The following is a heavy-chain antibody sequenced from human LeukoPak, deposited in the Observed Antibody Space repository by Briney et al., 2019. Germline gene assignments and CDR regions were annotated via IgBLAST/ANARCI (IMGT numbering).Heavy chain of an antibody. D-gene: IGHD6-19*01. Sequence: GGSLRLSCAASGFTFRSYGMHWVRQAPGKGLEWVTFIRYDGSNKYYIDSVKGRFTISRDNAKNSLYLQMNSLRAEDTAVYYCARNKIAVAGTFDYWGQGTLVTVAS. CDR1: GFTFRSYG. CDR2: IRYDGSNK. J-gene: IGHJ4*02. CDR3: ARNKIAVAGTFDY. V-gene: IGHV3-30*02.